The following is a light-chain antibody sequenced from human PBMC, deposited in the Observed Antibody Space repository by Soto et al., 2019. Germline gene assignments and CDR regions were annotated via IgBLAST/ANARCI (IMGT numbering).Light chain of an antibody. V-gene: IGKV1-5*03. CDR3: QQYSTSSIS. Sequence: DIQMTQSPSTLSASVGDRVTFTCRASESISDWLVWYHQKPGKAPRLLIYKASRLKSGVPSRFSGSASGTEFTLTITSLQPDDFGTYYCQQYSTSSISFGPGTRLEIK. CDR2: KAS. CDR1: ESISDW. J-gene: IGKJ5*01.